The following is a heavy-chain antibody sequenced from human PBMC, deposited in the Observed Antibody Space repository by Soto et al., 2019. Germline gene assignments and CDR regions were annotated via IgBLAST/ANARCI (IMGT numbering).Heavy chain of an antibody. J-gene: IGHJ5*01. D-gene: IGHD1-1*01. CDR2: IWLDGSER. CDR3: ARDASGTTSFLVS. CDR1: GFSFSTSG. Sequence: QVQLVESGGGVVQPGKSLRLSCVVSGFSFSTSGMHWVRQVPGKGLEWISAIWLDGSERYYRDSVKGRFTISRDNSKNTPFLQINSVRAEDTAVYFCARDASGTTSFLVSWGQGTLVTVSS. V-gene: IGHV3-33*01.